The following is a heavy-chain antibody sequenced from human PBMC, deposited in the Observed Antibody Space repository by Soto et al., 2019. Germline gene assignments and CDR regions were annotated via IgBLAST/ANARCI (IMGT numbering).Heavy chain of an antibody. Sequence: QVQLVESGGGEVQPGRSLRLSCAASGFTFSSYAMHWVRQAPGKGLEWVAVISYDGSNKYYADSVKGRFTISRDNSKNTLYLQMNSLRAEDTAVYYCARGEYRTRHAFSAFDIWGQGTMVTVSS. V-gene: IGHV3-30-3*01. J-gene: IGHJ3*02. CDR2: ISYDGSNK. D-gene: IGHD5-18*01. CDR1: GFTFSSYA. CDR3: ARGEYRTRHAFSAFDI.